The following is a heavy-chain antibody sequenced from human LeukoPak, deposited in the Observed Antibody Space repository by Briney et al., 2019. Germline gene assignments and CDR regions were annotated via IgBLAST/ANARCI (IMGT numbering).Heavy chain of an antibody. CDR2: ISAYNGNT. J-gene: IGHJ4*02. CDR3: ARRLLWFGELVEDC. Sequence: ASVKVSCKASGYTFTSYGISWVRQAPGQGLEWMGWISAYNGNTNYAQKLQGRVTMTTDTSTSTAYMELRSLRSDDTAVYYCARRLLWFGELVEDCWGQGTLVTVSS. V-gene: IGHV1-18*04. CDR1: GYTFTSYG. D-gene: IGHD3-10*01.